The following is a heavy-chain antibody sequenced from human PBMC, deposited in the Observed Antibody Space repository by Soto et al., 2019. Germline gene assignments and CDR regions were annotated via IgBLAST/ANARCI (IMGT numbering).Heavy chain of an antibody. D-gene: IGHD3-22*01. J-gene: IGHJ4*02. V-gene: IGHV3-30-3*01. CDR2: ISYDGSNK. CDR1: GFTFSSYA. CDR3: ARDGYYYDSSGYYYAGLVDY. Sequence: PGGSLRLSCAASGFTFSSYAMHWVRQAPGKGLERVAVISYDGSNKYYADSVKGRFTISRDNSKNTLYLQMNSLRAEDTAVYYCARDGYYYDSSGYYYAGLVDYWGQGTLVTVSS.